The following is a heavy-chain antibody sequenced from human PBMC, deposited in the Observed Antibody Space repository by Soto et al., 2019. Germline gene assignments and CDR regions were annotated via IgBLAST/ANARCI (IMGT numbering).Heavy chain of an antibody. CDR3: ARSVNRGYSYGYGH. J-gene: IGHJ4*02. CDR2: IYHTGST. D-gene: IGHD5-18*01. CDR1: GGAISNYC. V-gene: IGHV4-59*01. Sequence: PSETLSLTCSVSGGAISNYCWSWIRQPPGKGLEWIGYIYHTGSTSNNPSLKSRVTLSVDTSKNQLSLNLTSVTAADTAIYYCARSVNRGYSYGYGHWGQGTLVTVSS.